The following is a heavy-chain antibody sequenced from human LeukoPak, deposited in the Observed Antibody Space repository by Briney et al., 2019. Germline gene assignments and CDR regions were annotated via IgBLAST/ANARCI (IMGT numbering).Heavy chain of an antibody. Sequence: SETLSLTCTVSGGSISSYYWSWIRQPPGKGLEWIGYIYYSGSTNYNPSLKSRVTISVDTSKNQFSLKLSSVTAADTAVYYCARSSGGYSYRYARYWGQGTLVTVSS. D-gene: IGHD5-18*01. V-gene: IGHV4-59*08. CDR1: GGSISSYY. J-gene: IGHJ4*02. CDR3: ARSSGGYSYRYARY. CDR2: IYYSGST.